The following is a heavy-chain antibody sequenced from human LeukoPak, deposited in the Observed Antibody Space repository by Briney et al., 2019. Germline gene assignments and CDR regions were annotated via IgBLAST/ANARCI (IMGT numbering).Heavy chain of an antibody. V-gene: IGHV4-4*07. J-gene: IGHJ5*02. Sequence: SETLSLTCTVSGGSISSYYWSWTRQPAGKGLEWIGRIYTSGSNNYNPSLKSRVTMSVDTSKNQVSLKLSSVTAADTAVYYCARMNCGGDCPYPSYKWFDPWGQRTLVTVSS. CDR1: GGSISSYY. CDR3: ARMNCGGDCPYPSYKWFDP. CDR2: IYTSGSN. D-gene: IGHD2-21*02.